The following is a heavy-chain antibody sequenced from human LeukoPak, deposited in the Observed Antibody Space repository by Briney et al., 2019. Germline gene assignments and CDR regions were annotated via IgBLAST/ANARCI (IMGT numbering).Heavy chain of an antibody. CDR1: GFIFTNYW. D-gene: IGHD3-22*01. V-gene: IGHV3-7*01. J-gene: IGHJ4*02. CDR2: IKQDGSEK. CDR3: AREPIPDYYDSSGYFY. Sequence: GGSLRLSCAASGFIFTNYWMSWVRQAPGKGLEWVANIKQDGSEKYYVDSVKGRFTISRDNAKNSLYLQMNSLRAEDTAVYYCAREPIPDYYDSSGYFYWGQGTLVTVSS.